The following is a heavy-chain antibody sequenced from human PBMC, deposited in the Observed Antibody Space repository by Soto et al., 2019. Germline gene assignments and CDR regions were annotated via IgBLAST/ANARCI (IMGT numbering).Heavy chain of an antibody. V-gene: IGHV3-7*03. CDR2: IKDDGSET. J-gene: IGHJ4*02. Sequence: GGSLRLSCAASGFTFRSYWMSWVRLPPGNGLEWVANIKDDGSETYYVDSVKGRFTISRDNAKNSLYLQMNSLRVEDTAVYYCVDSYAARGWYEGSDYWGRGTVVTVSS. D-gene: IGHD6-19*01. CDR3: VDSYAARGWYEGSDY. CDR1: GFTFRSYW.